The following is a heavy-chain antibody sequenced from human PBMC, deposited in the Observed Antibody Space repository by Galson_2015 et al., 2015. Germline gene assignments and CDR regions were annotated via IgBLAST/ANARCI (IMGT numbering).Heavy chain of an antibody. Sequence: SLRLSCAASGFTFSSYSMSWVRQAPGKGLEWVSAISGGGGSTYYADSVKGRFTISRYNSKNTLYLQMNILRAEDTAVYYCAKVYCGSGFYFDYWGQGTLVTVSS. CDR1: GFTFSSYS. J-gene: IGHJ4*02. CDR3: AKVYCGSGFYFDY. V-gene: IGHV3-23*01. D-gene: IGHD2-21*01. CDR2: ISGGGGST.